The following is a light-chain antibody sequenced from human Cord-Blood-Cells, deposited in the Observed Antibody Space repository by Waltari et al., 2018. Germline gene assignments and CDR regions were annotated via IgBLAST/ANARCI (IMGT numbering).Light chain of an antibody. V-gene: IGKV3-11*01. CDR1: QSVSSY. J-gene: IGKJ3*01. CDR3: QQRSNWGFT. Sequence: IVLTQSPATLSLSPGASATLSCRARQSVSSYLAWYQQKPGQAPRLLIYDASNRATGIPARFSGSGSGTDFTLTISSLEPEDFAVYYCQQRSNWGFTFGPGTKVDIK. CDR2: DAS.